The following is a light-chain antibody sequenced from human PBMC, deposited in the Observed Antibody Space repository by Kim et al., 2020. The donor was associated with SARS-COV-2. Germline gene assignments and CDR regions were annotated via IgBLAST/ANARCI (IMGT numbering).Light chain of an antibody. V-gene: IGLV3-9*01. CDR2: NIN. J-gene: IGLJ3*02. CDR1: DIGNKN. CDR3: QVWDSSTWV. Sequence: SYELTQPLSVSVALGQTARMTCGGSDIGNKNVHWYQQRPGQPPVLVIYNINNRPSGIPDRFSGSTSGNTATLTISRAQAGDEADYHCQVWDSSTWVFGGGTKLTVL.